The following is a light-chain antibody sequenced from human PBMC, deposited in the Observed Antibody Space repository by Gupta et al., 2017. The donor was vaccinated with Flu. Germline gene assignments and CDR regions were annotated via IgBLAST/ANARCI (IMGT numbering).Light chain of an antibody. V-gene: IGKV3-15*01. CDR3: QQYNDWPRT. CDR2: AAS. CDR1: QSVSTK. J-gene: IGKJ1*01. Sequence: VTLSLSPGERATLSCRASQSVSTKLAWYQQRPGQPPRLLIYAASTRATGVPARFSGSGSGAEFTLTISSLQSEDFVLYYCQQYNDWPRTFGQGTKVEFK.